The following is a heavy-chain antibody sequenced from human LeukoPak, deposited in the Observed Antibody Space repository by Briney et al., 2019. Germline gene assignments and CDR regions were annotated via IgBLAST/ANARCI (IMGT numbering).Heavy chain of an antibody. V-gene: IGHV1-24*01. J-gene: IGHJ4*02. Sequence: GASVKVSCKVSGYTLTELSMHWVRQAPGKGLEWMGGFDPEDGETIYAQKFQGRVTMTEDTSTDTAYMELSSLRSEDTAVYYCATGPGDPYSSGWYAEARRYYFDYWGQGTLVTVSS. CDR2: FDPEDGET. CDR1: GYTLTELS. D-gene: IGHD6-19*01. CDR3: ATGPGDPYSSGWYAEARRYYFDY.